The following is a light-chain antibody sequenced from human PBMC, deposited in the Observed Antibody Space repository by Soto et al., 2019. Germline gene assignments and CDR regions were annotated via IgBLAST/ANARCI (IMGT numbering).Light chain of an antibody. J-gene: IGKJ1*01. CDR1: QGIRND. CDR2: AAY. Sequence: DIQMTQSPSSLSASVGDRVTITCRASQGIRNDLGWYQQKPGKAPKRLIYAAYSLQSGVQSRFSGSGSGTDFTLTISCLQSEDFATYYCKQYYSYPPTFGQGTKVDIK. CDR3: KQYYSYPPT. V-gene: IGKV1-17*01.